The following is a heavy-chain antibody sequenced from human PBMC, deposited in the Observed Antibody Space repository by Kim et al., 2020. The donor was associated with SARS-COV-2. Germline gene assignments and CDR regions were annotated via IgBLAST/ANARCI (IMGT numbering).Heavy chain of an antibody. J-gene: IGHJ5*02. CDR3: ASREDEYQLPSPSP. Sequence: SETLSLTCAVYGGSFSGYYWSWIRQPPGKGLEWIGEINHSGSTNYNPSLKSRVTISVDTSKNQFSLKLSSVTAADTAVYYCASREDEYQLPSPSPWGQGTLVTVSS. D-gene: IGHD2-2*01. CDR1: GGSFSGYY. V-gene: IGHV4-34*01. CDR2: INHSGST.